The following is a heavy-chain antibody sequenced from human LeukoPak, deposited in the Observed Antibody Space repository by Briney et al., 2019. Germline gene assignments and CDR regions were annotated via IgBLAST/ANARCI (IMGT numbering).Heavy chain of an antibody. CDR1: GFTFSSYA. CDR3: VKGGYCSSTSCYADHYYGMDV. J-gene: IGHJ6*04. CDR2: ISSNGGST. Sequence: PGGSLRLSCSASGFTFSSYAMHWVRQAPGKGLEYVSAISSNGGSTYYADSVKGRFTISRDNSKNTLYLQMSSLRAEDTAVYYCVKGGYCSSTSCYADHYYGMDVWGKGTTVTVSS. D-gene: IGHD2-2*01. V-gene: IGHV3-64D*06.